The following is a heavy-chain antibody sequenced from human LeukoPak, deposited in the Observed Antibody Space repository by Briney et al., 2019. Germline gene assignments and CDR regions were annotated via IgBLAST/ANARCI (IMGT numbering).Heavy chain of an antibody. CDR1: GGSISSNSYY. Sequence: PSETLSLTCTVSGGSISSNSYYWAWIRQPPGKGLEWIGSIYYSGSTYYNPSLKSRVTISVDTSKNQFSLKLSSVTAADTAVYFCARADRVTTGLDYWGQGTLVTVSS. CDR2: IYYSGST. D-gene: IGHD4-17*01. J-gene: IGHJ4*02. V-gene: IGHV4-39*02. CDR3: ARADRVTTGLDY.